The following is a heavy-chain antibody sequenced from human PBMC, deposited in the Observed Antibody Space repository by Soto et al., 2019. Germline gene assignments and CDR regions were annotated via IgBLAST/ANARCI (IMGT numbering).Heavy chain of an antibody. V-gene: IGHV1-18*01. CDR3: ARMGDGPYFYYGLDD. J-gene: IGHJ6*02. Sequence: QVQLVQSGAEVKKLGASVKVSCKASGYSFTRYGISWVRQAPGQVLEWMGWISGYNANTNYPENLQGRVTMTTDTSTSTAYMEMRNLIADDTAVYYCARMGDGPYFYYGLDDWGQGTTVTVSS. CDR2: ISGYNANT. CDR1: GYSFTRYG. D-gene: IGHD3-16*01.